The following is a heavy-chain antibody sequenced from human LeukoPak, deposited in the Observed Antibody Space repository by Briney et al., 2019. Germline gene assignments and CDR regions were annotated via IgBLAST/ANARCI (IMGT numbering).Heavy chain of an antibody. Sequence: GRSLRLSCAASGFTFDDYAMHWVRHAPGKGLEWVSGISWNSGSIGYADSVKGRFTISRDNAKNSLYLQMNSLRAEDTALYYCAKDSTPASGMDIWGQGTTVTVSS. V-gene: IGHV3-9*01. D-gene: IGHD2-2*01. CDR1: GFTFDDYA. J-gene: IGHJ6*02. CDR3: AKDSTPASGMDI. CDR2: ISWNSGSI.